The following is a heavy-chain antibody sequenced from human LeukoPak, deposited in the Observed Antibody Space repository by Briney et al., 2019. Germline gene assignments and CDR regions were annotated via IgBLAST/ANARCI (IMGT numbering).Heavy chain of an antibody. Sequence: GGSLRLSCAASGFTFSSYDMNWVRQAPGKGLEWVSYISSSGSTIYYADSVKGLFTISGDNAKNSLYLQISILRADDNAVYYCAKDPMGFGDLYMDVWRKGATV. D-gene: IGHD3-10*01. CDR1: GFTFSSYD. V-gene: IGHV3-48*03. J-gene: IGHJ6*03. CDR3: AKDPMGFGDLYMDV. CDR2: ISSSGSTI.